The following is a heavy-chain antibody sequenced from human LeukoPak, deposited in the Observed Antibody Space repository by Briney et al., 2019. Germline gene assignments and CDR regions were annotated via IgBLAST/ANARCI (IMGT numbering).Heavy chain of an antibody. CDR2: ITDSGTT. J-gene: IGHJ1*01. CDR3: VKQTAMVGGYSHH. V-gene: IGHV3-53*01. Sequence: PGGSLRLSCAASGFSVSSNYMIWVHQAAGKGLEWVSGITDSGTTYYADSVKGRFTISRDDSKNTLYLQMNSLKADDTALYYCVKQTAMVGGYSHHWGQGTLVTVFS. D-gene: IGHD2-15*01. CDR1: GFSVSSNY.